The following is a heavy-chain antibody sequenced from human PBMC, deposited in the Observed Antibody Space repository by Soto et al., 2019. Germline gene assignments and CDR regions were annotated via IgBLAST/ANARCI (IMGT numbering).Heavy chain of an antibody. D-gene: IGHD6-6*01. J-gene: IGHJ4*02. V-gene: IGHV3-53*02. CDR2: FYAGGTT. CDR3: ARGLGRVAARPPFDY. Sequence: EVQLVETGGGWIQPGGSLRLSCAASGFSVSSNYMSWVRQAPGKGLEWVSVFYAGGTTSYADSVKGRFTISRDNSKNTLYLQMNSLRAEDTAVYFCARGLGRVAARPPFDYWGQGTLVTVSS. CDR1: GFSVSSNY.